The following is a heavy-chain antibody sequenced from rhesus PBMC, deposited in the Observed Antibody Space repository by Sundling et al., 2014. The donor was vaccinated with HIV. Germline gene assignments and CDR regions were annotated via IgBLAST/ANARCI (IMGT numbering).Heavy chain of an antibody. D-gene: IGHD4-23*01. J-gene: IGHJ6*01. V-gene: IGHV4-65*02. CDR3: ARDENTVTPGYYYGLNS. CDR1: GGSISSSNW. Sequence: QVQLQESGPGLVKPSETLSLTCAVSGGSISSSNWWNWIRQPPGKGLEWIGSIYGNSASTYNNPSLKSRVTISKDTSKNQFSLKLSSVTAADTAVYYCARDENTVTPGYYYGLNSWGQGVVVTVSS. CDR2: IYGNSAST.